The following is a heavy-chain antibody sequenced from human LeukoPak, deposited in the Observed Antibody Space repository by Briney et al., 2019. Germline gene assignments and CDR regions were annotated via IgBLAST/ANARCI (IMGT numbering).Heavy chain of an antibody. CDR2: ISSSSSYI. CDR1: GFTFSSYS. V-gene: IGHV3-21*01. CDR3: ARDLTSIAAAGLPYYFDY. J-gene: IGHJ4*02. Sequence: GGSLRLSCAASGFTFSSYSMNWVRPAPGKGLEWVSSISSSSSYIYYADSVKGRFTISRHNAKNSLYLQMNSLRAEDTAVYYCARDLTSIAAAGLPYYFDYWGQGTLVTVSS. D-gene: IGHD6-13*01.